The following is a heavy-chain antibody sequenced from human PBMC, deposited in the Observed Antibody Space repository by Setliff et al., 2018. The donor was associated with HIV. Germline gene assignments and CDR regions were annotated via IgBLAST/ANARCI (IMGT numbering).Heavy chain of an antibody. CDR1: GFTLTSSW. Sequence: PGGSLRLSCSVSGFTLTSSWIHWVRQAPGKGLVWVSRFRGDDRTTNYADSVKGRFTISRDNAKYSLYLQMNTLRVEDTAVYYCMYGGRTATTHWGQGTLVTVSS. CDR3: MYGGRTATTH. V-gene: IGHV3-74*01. D-gene: IGHD4-17*01. J-gene: IGHJ4*02. CDR2: FRGDDRTT.